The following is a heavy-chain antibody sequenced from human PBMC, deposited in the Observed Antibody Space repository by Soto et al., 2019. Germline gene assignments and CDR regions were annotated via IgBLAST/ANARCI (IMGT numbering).Heavy chain of an antibody. Sequence: GESLKISCKGSGYSFTSYWIGWVRQMPGKGLEWMGIIYPGDSDTRYSPSFQGQVTISADKSISTAYLQWSSLKASDTAMYYCARSGDSSGYYYPDAFDIWGQGTMVTVSS. D-gene: IGHD3-22*01. V-gene: IGHV5-51*01. CDR1: GYSFTSYW. J-gene: IGHJ3*02. CDR2: IYPGDSDT. CDR3: ARSGDSSGYYYPDAFDI.